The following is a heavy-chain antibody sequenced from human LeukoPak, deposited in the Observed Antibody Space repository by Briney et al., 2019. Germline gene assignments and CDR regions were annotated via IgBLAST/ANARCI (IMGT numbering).Heavy chain of an antibody. Sequence: VGALRLSCAAAGITFSSWYMYWVRQRPGKGPEWLCRFTSDGTTSYYADTVRGRFTISRDNAKNTLYLHTNSLTDEDTAVYYCASPKPDYWGQGILVTVSS. J-gene: IGHJ4*02. CDR2: FTSDGTTS. V-gene: IGHV3-74*01. CDR3: ASPKPDY. CDR1: GITFSSWY.